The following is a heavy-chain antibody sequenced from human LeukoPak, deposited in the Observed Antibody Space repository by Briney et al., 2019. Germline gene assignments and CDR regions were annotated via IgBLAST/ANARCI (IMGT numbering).Heavy chain of an antibody. CDR2: INPNSGGT. V-gene: IGHV1-2*06. Sequence: ASVKVSCKASGYTFTGYYMHWVRQAPGQGLEWMGRINPNSGGTNYAQKFQGRVTMTRDTSISTAYMERSRLRSDDTAVYYCARAFGGVIVNDYWGQGTLVTVSS. CDR1: GYTFTGYY. D-gene: IGHD3-16*02. J-gene: IGHJ4*02. CDR3: ARAFGGVIVNDY.